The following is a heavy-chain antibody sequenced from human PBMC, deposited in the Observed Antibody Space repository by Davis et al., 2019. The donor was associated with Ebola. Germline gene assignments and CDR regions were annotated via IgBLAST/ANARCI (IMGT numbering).Heavy chain of an antibody. J-gene: IGHJ4*02. D-gene: IGHD1-1*01. CDR3: ARAQFPTTSDH. V-gene: IGHV3-30*03. CDR2: ISYDGSDE. CDR1: GFTFSSYA. Sequence: PGGSLRLSCAASGFTFSSYAIHWVRQAPGKGLEWVAVISYDGSDEYYADSVKGRFTISRDNSKNTLNLQMNSLRAEDTAVYYCARAQFPTTSDHWGQGTLVTVSS.